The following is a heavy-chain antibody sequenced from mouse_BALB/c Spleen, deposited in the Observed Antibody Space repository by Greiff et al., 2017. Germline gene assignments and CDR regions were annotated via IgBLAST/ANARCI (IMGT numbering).Heavy chain of an antibody. CDR2: ISNGGGST. CDR3: ARLDCDREPFAY. D-gene: IGHD2-4*01. V-gene: IGHV5-12-2*01. Sequence: EVQVVESGGGLVQPGGSLKLSCAASGFTFSSYTMSWVRQTPEKRLEWVAYISNGGGSTYYPDTVKGRFTISRDNAKNTLYLQMSSLKSEDTAMYYCARLDCDREPFAYWGQGTLVTVSA. J-gene: IGHJ3*01. CDR1: GFTFSSYT.